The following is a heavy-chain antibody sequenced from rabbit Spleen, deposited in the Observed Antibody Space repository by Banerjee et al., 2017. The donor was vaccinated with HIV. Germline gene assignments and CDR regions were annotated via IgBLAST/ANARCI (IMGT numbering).Heavy chain of an antibody. D-gene: IGHD8-1*01. CDR1: GFSFIRSYD. CDR3: ARDTASSFSSYGMDL. J-gene: IGHJ6*01. CDR2: IDVGSTGFT. V-gene: IGHV1S45*01. Sequence: QEQLVESGGGLVKPGASLTLTCTASGFSFIRSYDMSWVRQAPGKGLEWIGCIDVGSTGFTYYASWAKGRFTISKTSSTTVTLQMTSLTAADTATYFCARDTASSFSSYGMDLWGQGTLVTVS.